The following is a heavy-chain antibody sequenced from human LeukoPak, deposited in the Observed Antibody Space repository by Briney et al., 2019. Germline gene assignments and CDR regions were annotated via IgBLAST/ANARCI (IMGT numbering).Heavy chain of an antibody. CDR1: GYTFTSYG. V-gene: IGHV1-2*02. CDR3: ARALYDFWSGYYTEYNWFDP. CDR2: INPNSGGT. J-gene: IGHJ5*02. Sequence: ASVKVSCKASGYTFTSYGISWVRQAPGQGLEWMGWINPNSGGTNYAQKFQGRVTMTRDTSISTAYMELSRLRSDDTAVYYCARALYDFWSGYYTEYNWFDPWGQGTLVTVSS. D-gene: IGHD3-3*01.